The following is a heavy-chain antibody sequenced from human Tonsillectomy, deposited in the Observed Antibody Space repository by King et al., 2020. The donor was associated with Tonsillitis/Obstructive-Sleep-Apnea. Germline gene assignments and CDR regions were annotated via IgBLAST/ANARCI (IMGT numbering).Heavy chain of an antibody. D-gene: IGHD3-10*01. CDR2: IYPDDSDT. Sequence: QLVQSGAEVKKPWESLKISCKGSGYSFTSYWIAWVRQMPGKGLEWMGIIYPDDSDTRYSPSFQGQVTISADKSINTAYLQWSSLKASDTAMYYCARLNSFGSGSYYNGWFDPWGQGTLVTVSS. CDR1: GYSFTSYW. J-gene: IGHJ5*02. CDR3: ARLNSFGSGSYYNGWFDP. V-gene: IGHV5-51*01.